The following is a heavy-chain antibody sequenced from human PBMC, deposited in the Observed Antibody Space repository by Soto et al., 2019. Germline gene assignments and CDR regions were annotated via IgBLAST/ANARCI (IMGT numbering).Heavy chain of an antibody. Sequence: ESGGGVVQPGRSLRLSCAASGFSFSSFGIHWVRQAPGKGLEWVAITSYHGTDKYYADSVKGRFTISRDNSKSALYLQMNSLRAEDTAVYYCAKDISYSGSGNYPHGFDIWGQGTVVTVSS. CDR1: GFSFSSFG. D-gene: IGHD3-10*01. V-gene: IGHV3-30*18. J-gene: IGHJ3*02. CDR3: AKDISYSGSGNYPHGFDI. CDR2: TSYHGTDK.